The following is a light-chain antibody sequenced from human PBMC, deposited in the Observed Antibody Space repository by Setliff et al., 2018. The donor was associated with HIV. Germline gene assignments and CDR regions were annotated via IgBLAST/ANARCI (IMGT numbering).Light chain of an antibody. CDR3: SSYTSSSTRV. J-gene: IGLJ1*01. V-gene: IGLV2-14*01. Sequence: QSALTQPASVSGSPGQSITISCTGTSSDVGGYNYVSWYQQHPGKAPKLMIYAASKRPSGVSNRFSGSKSGNTASLTISGLQAEDEADYYCSSYTSSSTRVFGTGTKVTVL. CDR1: SSDVGGYNY. CDR2: AAS.